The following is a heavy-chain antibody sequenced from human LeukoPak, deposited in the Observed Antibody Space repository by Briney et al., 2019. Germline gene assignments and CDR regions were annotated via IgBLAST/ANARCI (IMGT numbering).Heavy chain of an antibody. D-gene: IGHD6-13*01. V-gene: IGHV4-4*07. CDR3: ARGRVAAAGTRYYYYYYGMDV. J-gene: IGHJ6*02. Sequence: SETLSLTCTVSGSSITDYYWSWVRQPAGKGLEWIGRFYTSSSHTNTNPSLKGRVTMSVDTSQNRVSLKLSSVTAADTAVYYCARGRVAAAGTRYYYYYYGMDVWGQGTTVTVSS. CDR2: FYTSSSHT. CDR1: GSSITDYY.